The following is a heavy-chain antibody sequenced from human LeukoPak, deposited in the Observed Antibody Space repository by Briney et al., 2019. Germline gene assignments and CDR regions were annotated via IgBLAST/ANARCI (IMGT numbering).Heavy chain of an antibody. Sequence: SETLSLTCTVSGVSISSYQWSWIRQPPGKGLEWIAYLYYSGNTNYNPSLKSRLTLSVDTSKNQFSLKLNSVSAADTALYYCARHGSTSLHYAFDIRGQGTMVTVSS. CDR1: GVSISSYQ. CDR3: ARHGSTSLHYAFDI. CDR2: LYYSGNT. D-gene: IGHD2-2*01. J-gene: IGHJ3*02. V-gene: IGHV4-59*01.